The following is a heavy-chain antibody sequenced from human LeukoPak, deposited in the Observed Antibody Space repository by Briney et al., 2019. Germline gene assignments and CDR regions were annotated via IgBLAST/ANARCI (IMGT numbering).Heavy chain of an antibody. Sequence: PLASVKVSCKASGYTFTGYYMHWVRQAPGQRLEWMGWINAGNGNTKYSQKFQGRVTITRDTSASTAYMELSSLRSEDTAVYYCAGHYGGARTPWGQGTLVTVSS. CDR1: GYTFTGYY. J-gene: IGHJ5*02. V-gene: IGHV1-3*01. CDR3: AGHYGGARTP. CDR2: INAGNGNT. D-gene: IGHD1-26*01.